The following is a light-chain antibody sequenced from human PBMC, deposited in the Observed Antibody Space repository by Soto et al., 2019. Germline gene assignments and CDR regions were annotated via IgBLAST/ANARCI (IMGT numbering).Light chain of an antibody. J-gene: IGLJ2*01. CDR1: SSDVGGYNY. CDR2: EVS. Sequence: QSALTQPASVSGSPGQSIAISCTGTSSDVGGYNYVSWYQLHPVKAPKLMIYEVSNRPSGVSNRFSGSKSGNTASLTISGLQAEDEADYYCSSYTSSSTRVFGGGPKLTVL. CDR3: SSYTSSSTRV. V-gene: IGLV2-14*01.